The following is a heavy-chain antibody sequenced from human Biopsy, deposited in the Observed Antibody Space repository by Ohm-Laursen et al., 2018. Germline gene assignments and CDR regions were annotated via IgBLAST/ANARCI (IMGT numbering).Heavy chain of an antibody. CDR1: GFSVSSYD. V-gene: IGHV3-21*01. D-gene: IGHD5-24*01. Sequence: GSLRLSCAASGFSVSSYDMNWVCQAPGKGLEWVSYISEPSSHIYDPDSVKGRFSVARDIAKNSLYLQLNSLRVEDAAVYFCARESSRRDREGGMDVWGQGTPVTVSS. CDR3: ARESSRRDREGGMDV. CDR2: ISEPSSHI. J-gene: IGHJ6*02.